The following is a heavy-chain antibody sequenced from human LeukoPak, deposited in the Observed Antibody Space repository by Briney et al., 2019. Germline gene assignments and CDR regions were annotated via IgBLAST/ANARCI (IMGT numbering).Heavy chain of an antibody. Sequence: GRSLRLSCAASGFTFSSYAMHWVRQAPGKGLEWVAVISYDGSNKYYADSVKGRFTISRDNSKNTLYLQMNSLRAEDTAVYYCAKGPNSGWTYYYYMDVWGKGTTVTVSS. D-gene: IGHD2-15*01. CDR3: AKGPNSGWTYYYYMDV. CDR2: ISYDGSNK. CDR1: GFTFSSYA. V-gene: IGHV3-30-3*01. J-gene: IGHJ6*03.